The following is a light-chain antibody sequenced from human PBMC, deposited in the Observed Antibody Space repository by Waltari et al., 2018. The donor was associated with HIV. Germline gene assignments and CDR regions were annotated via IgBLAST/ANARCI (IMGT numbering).Light chain of an antibody. J-gene: IGLJ1*01. CDR3: CSYAGSYTYV. CDR1: SSDVGGYTY. CDR2: DVS. Sequence: QSALTQPRPVSGSPGQSVPISCTGPSSDVGGYTYVSWYQQHPGKAPKLVIYDVSKRPSGVPDRFSGSKSANTASLTISGLQAEDEADYYCCSYAGSYTYVFGTGTKVTVL. V-gene: IGLV2-11*01.